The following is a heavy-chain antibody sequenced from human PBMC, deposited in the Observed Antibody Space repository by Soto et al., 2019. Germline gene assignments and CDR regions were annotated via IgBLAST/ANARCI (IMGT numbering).Heavy chain of an antibody. CDR3: AGRERGITIFGVGPPWYYYGMDV. V-gene: IGHV4-59*01. Sequence: QVQLQESGPGLVKPSETLSLTCTVSGGSISSYYWSWIRQPPGKGLEWIGYIYYSGSTNYNPSLKSRVTKSVGTSKNQFSLKLSSVTAADTAVYYCAGRERGITIFGVGPPWYYYGMDVWGQGTTVTVSS. D-gene: IGHD3-3*01. J-gene: IGHJ6*02. CDR2: IYYSGST. CDR1: GGSISSYY.